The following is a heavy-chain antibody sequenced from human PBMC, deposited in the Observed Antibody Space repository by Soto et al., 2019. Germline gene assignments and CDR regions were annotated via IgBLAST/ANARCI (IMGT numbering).Heavy chain of an antibody. CDR1: GYTFTSYG. D-gene: IGHD1-26*01. CDR3: ARDLFLSGTRGAYFDY. Sequence: ASVKVSCKASGYTFTSYGISWVRQAPGQGLEWMGWISAYNGNTNYAQKLQGRVTMTRDTSTSTAYMELRSLRSEDTAVYYCARDLFLSGTRGAYFDYWGQGTLVTVSS. J-gene: IGHJ4*02. V-gene: IGHV1-18*01. CDR2: ISAYNGNT.